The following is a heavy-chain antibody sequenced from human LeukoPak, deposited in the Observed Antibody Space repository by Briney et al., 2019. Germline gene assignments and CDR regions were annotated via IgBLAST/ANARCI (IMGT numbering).Heavy chain of an antibody. Sequence: SETLSLTCTVSGYSISSGYYWGWIRHPPGKGLEWIGSIYHSGSTYYNPSLKSRVTISVDTSKNQFSLKLSSVTAADTAVYYCARTWYQLPGRSSPCFDYWGQGTLVTVSS. J-gene: IGHJ4*02. D-gene: IGHD2-2*01. V-gene: IGHV4-38-2*02. CDR2: IYHSGST. CDR3: ARTWYQLPGRSSPCFDY. CDR1: GYSISSGYY.